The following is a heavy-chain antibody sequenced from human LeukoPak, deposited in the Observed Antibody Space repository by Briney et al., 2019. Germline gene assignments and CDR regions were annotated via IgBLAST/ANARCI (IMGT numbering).Heavy chain of an antibody. J-gene: IGHJ4*02. V-gene: IGHV3-21*01. Sequence: PGGSLRLSCAASGFTFSTYSMNWVRQAPGKGLEWVSSISSSNIYYADSVKGRFTISRDNAKNSLYLQMNSLRAEDTTVYYCARDEVLTGPYAFDYWGQGTLVTVSS. D-gene: IGHD3-9*01. CDR1: GFTFSTYS. CDR3: ARDEVLTGPYAFDY. CDR2: ISSSNI.